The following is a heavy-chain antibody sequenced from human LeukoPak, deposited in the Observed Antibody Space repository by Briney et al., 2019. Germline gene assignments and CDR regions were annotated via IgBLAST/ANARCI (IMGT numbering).Heavy chain of an antibody. CDR1: GFTFSSYV. CDR2: IIAIDVST. D-gene: IGHD5-12*01. CDR3: AKGGGYEAQYYYYYLDV. V-gene: IGHV3-23*01. J-gene: IGHJ6*03. Sequence: GGSLRLSCATSGFTFSSYVMNWVREAPGKGLECVSSIIAIDVSTYYADSVKGPFTISRDNSQNTQYLQMKSMRDEDTAVYYCAKGGGYEAQYYYYYLDVWGKGTTVTISS.